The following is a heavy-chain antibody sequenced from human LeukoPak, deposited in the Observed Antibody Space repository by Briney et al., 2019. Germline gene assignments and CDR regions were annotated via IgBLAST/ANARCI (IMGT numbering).Heavy chain of an antibody. CDR1: GGSFSGYY. CDR2: INHSGST. V-gene: IGHV4-34*01. CDR3: ARVKTAVKQSLAFFDY. Sequence: SETLSLTCAVYGGSFSGYYWRWIGQPPGKGLEWVGEINHSGSTNYNQSLKRRVTISVDTSKLQFSLKLSSVTAADTSAYYCARVKTAVKQSLAFFDYWGQATLVTVSS. J-gene: IGHJ4*02. D-gene: IGHD6-19*01.